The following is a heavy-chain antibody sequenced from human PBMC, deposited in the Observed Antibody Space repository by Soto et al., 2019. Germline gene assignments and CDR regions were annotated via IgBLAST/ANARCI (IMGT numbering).Heavy chain of an antibody. CDR2: IKQDGSEK. J-gene: IGHJ4*02. D-gene: IGHD6-13*01. V-gene: IGHV3-7*03. CDR3: VSGIAAGSFDY. Sequence: EVQLVESGGDLVQPGGSLRLSCAASGFTFSTYWMSWVRQAPGKGLEWVANIKQDGSEKYYVDSVKGRFTISNDNAKNSLELKMNSLRVEDTAVYYCVSGIAAGSFDYWGQGTLVTVSS. CDR1: GFTFSTYW.